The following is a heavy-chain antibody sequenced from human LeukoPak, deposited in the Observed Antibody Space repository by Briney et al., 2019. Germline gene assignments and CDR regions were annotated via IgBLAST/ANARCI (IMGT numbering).Heavy chain of an antibody. J-gene: IGHJ3*02. CDR3: AREGTRALGGVFAFDI. D-gene: IGHD1-26*01. V-gene: IGHV4-59*01. CDR2: IYYSGST. Sequence: SETLSLTCTVSGGSISSYYWSWIRQPPGKGLEWIGYIYYSGSTNYNPSLKSRVTISVDTSKNQFSLKLSSVTAADTAVYYCAREGTRALGGVFAFDIWGQGTMVTVSS. CDR1: GGSISSYY.